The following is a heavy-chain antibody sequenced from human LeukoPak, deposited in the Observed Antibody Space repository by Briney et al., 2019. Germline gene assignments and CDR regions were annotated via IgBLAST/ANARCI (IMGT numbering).Heavy chain of an antibody. Sequence: ASVKVSCKASGYTFTSYGISWVRKAPGQGLEWMGWISAYNGNTNYAQKLQGRVTMTTDTSTSTAYMELRSLRSDDTAVYYCARNGDPYYYYYMDVWGKGTTVTVSS. CDR2: ISAYNGNT. V-gene: IGHV1-18*01. J-gene: IGHJ6*03. D-gene: IGHD4-17*01. CDR1: GYTFTSYG. CDR3: ARNGDPYYYYYMDV.